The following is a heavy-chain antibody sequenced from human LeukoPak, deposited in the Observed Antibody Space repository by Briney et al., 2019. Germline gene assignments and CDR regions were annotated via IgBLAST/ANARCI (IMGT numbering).Heavy chain of an antibody. D-gene: IGHD6-13*01. J-gene: IGHJ4*02. CDR3: ARDNKERQLGGC. V-gene: IGHV1-46*01. Sequence: ASVKVSCKASGYTFTSYYMHWVPQAPGQGLEWVGLINPSGGSTSYAQKFKGRVTMTRDTSTSTVYMELSSLRSDDTAVYYCARDNKERQLGGCWGQGTLVTVSS. CDR1: GYTFTSYY. CDR2: INPSGGST.